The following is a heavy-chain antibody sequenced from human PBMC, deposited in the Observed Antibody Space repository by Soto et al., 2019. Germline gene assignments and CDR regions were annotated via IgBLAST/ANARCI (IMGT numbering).Heavy chain of an antibody. CDR1: GFTLIDHY. Sequence: GSMRLCCAGSGFTLIDHYIDWVRQAPGKGLEWVGRSRDKAQGYSITYAASVKGRFTTSRDESKNSVYLQMNSLISDDTAVYYCARPPGYISGWYYFEYWGQGTLVTVSS. J-gene: IGHJ4*02. V-gene: IGHV3-72*01. CDR2: SRDKAQGYSI. D-gene: IGHD6-19*01. CDR3: ARPPGYISGWYYFEY.